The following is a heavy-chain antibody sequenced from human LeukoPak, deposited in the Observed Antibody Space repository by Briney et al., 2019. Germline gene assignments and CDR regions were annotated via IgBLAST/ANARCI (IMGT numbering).Heavy chain of an antibody. CDR2: IYPVDSDT. CDR1: GYSFTSYW. Sequence: GESLKISGKGSGYSFTSYWVGWVRRMAGKGLEWMGIIYPVDSDTRYSPSFQAQVTISADKSISTAYLQWSSLKASDTAMYYCARSCGGSCALRVPYYYYGMDVWGQGTTVTVSS. J-gene: IGHJ6*02. D-gene: IGHD2-15*01. CDR3: ARSCGGSCALRVPYYYYGMDV. V-gene: IGHV5-51*01.